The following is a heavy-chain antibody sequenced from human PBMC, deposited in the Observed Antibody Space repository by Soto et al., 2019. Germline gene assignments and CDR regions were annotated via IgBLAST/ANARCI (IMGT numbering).Heavy chain of an antibody. D-gene: IGHD2-2*01. Sequence: EVQLLESGGGLVQPGGSLRLSCAASGFTFSIYAVSWVRQAPGKGLEWVSGISSSGGTTYSADSVKGRFTISRDNSKNTLYLQINSLRAEDTAVYFCAKRNWNCSSTSCFVLGAFDIWGQGTMVTVSS. CDR3: AKRNWNCSSTSCFVLGAFDI. V-gene: IGHV3-23*01. CDR1: GFTFSIYA. CDR2: ISSSGGTT. J-gene: IGHJ3*02.